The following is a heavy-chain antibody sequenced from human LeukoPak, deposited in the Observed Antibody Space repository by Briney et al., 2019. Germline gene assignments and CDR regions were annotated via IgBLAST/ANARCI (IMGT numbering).Heavy chain of an antibody. V-gene: IGHV3-30*02. Sequence: GGSLRLSCAASGFTFSSYGMHWVRQAPGKGLEWVAFIRYDGSNKYYADSVKGRFTISRDNSKNTLYLQMNSLRAEDTAVYYCARTEDSGSAFDIWGQGTMVTVSS. CDR2: IRYDGSNK. CDR3: ARTEDSGSAFDI. J-gene: IGHJ3*02. CDR1: GFTFSSYG. D-gene: IGHD1-14*01.